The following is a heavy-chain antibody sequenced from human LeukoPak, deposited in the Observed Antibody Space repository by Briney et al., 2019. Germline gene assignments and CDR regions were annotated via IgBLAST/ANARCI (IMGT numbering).Heavy chain of an antibody. V-gene: IGHV4-30-4*01. CDR2: IYYSGTT. J-gene: IGHJ4*02. Sequence: PSETLSLTCTVSGGSISSGDYYWSWIRQPPGKGLEWIGYIYYSGTTYYNPSLRSRLTISVDTFKNQFSLKLSSVTAADTAVYYCARYGSGSNDYWGQGTLVTVSS. CDR3: ARYGSGSNDY. D-gene: IGHD3-10*01. CDR1: GGSISSGDYY.